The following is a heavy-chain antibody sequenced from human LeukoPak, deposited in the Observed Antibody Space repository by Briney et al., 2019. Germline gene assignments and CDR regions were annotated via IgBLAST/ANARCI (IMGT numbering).Heavy chain of an antibody. CDR1: GFSFSSHV. CDR3: AKDQNYESNGYYGGFDY. Sequence: GGSLRLSCAASGFSFSSHVMHWVRQAPGKGLEWVSGISGSGGDTYYADSVKGRFTISRDNSKNTLNLQMNSLRAEDTALYYCAKDQNYESNGYYGGFDYWGQGTLVTVSS. D-gene: IGHD3-22*01. V-gene: IGHV3-23*01. CDR2: ISGSGGDT. J-gene: IGHJ4*02.